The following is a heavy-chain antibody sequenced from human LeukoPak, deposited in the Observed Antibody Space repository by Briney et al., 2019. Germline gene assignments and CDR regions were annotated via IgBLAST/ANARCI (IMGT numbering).Heavy chain of an antibody. V-gene: IGHV1-46*01. D-gene: IGHD4-23*01. J-gene: IGHJ5*02. CDR2: INPSGGST. CDR1: GCTFTSYY. CDR3: ARDNSVEDTAWWFDP. Sequence: ASVKVSCKASGCTFTSYYMHWVRQAPGQGLEWMGIINPSGGSTSYAHKFQGRVTMTRDMSTSTDYMELSSLRSEDTAVYYCARDNSVEDTAWWFDPWGQGTLVTVSS.